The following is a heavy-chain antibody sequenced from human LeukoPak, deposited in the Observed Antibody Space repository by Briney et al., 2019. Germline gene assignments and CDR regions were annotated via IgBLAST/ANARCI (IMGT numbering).Heavy chain of an antibody. CDR3: VRDFSCGGGTCSDCFDP. CDR1: GYTFTNYG. D-gene: IGHD2-15*01. J-gene: IGHJ5*02. CDR2: IGAYNGHT. V-gene: IGHV1-18*01. Sequence: ASVTVSCKAPGYTFTNYGISWVRQAPGQGREWMGWIGAYNGHTTYAQHIQGRLTMTTDTSTSTAYMDLRSLRSDDTAVYYCVRDFSCGGGTCSDCFDPWGQGTLVTVSS.